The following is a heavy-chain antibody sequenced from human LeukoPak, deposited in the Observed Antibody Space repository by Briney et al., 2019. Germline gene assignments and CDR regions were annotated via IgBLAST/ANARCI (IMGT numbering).Heavy chain of an antibody. CDR1: GFTFSSYG. J-gene: IGHJ4*02. CDR2: ISYDGSNK. D-gene: IGHD1-26*01. V-gene: IGHV3-30*03. Sequence: ERSLRLSCAASGFTFSSYGLHWVRHAPGQGLEWVAVISYDGSNKYYADSVKGRFTISRDNSKHTLYLQMNSLRAEHTAVYYCERYSGSQRGDFDYRGQGNLVTVSS. CDR3: ERYSGSQRGDFDY.